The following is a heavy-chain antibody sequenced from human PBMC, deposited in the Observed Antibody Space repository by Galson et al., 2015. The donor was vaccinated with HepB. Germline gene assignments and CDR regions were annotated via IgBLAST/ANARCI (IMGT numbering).Heavy chain of an antibody. CDR3: ARVITRGVGVIAIGFFDY. J-gene: IGHJ4*02. CDR1: GYTFTGYY. Sequence: SVKVSCKASGYTFTGYYMHWVRQAPGQGLEWMGWINPNSGGTNYAQKFQGRVTMTRDTSISTAYMELSRLRSDDTAVYYCARVITRGVGVIAIGFFDYWGQGTLVTVSS. CDR2: INPNSGGT. V-gene: IGHV1-2*02. D-gene: IGHD2-21*01.